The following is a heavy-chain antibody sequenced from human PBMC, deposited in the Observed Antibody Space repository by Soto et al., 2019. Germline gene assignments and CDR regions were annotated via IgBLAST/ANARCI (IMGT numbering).Heavy chain of an antibody. J-gene: IGHJ4*02. CDR2: IYPSDSDT. V-gene: IGHV5-51*01. D-gene: IGHD3-10*01. Sequence: PGESLKISCKGSGYSFIHYWIGWVRQMPGKGLEWMGIIYPSDSDTRYSPSFQGQVTISVDKSISIAYLQWSSLKASDTAMYYCARQDGSGIYYFDYWGQGTLVTVSS. CDR1: GYSFIHYW. CDR3: ARQDGSGIYYFDY.